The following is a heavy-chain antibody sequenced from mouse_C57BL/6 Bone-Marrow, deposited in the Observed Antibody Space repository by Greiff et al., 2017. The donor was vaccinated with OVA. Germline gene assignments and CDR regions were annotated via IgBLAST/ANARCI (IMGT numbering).Heavy chain of an antibody. CDR1: GYSITSGYY. Sequence: EVQLQQSGPGLVKPSQSLSLTCSVTGYSITSGYYVPSIRQFPGNKPEWMCYISYDGSNNYNPSLKNRISITRDTSKNQFFLKLNSVTTEDTATYYCANIAYWGQGTLVTVSA. CDR2: ISYDGSN. CDR3: ANIAY. V-gene: IGHV3-6*01. J-gene: IGHJ3*01.